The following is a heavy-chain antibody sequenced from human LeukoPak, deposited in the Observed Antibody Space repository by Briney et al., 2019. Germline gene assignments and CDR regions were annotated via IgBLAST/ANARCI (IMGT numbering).Heavy chain of an antibody. V-gene: IGHV3-23*01. J-gene: IGHJ4*02. CDR2: ISGSGGST. D-gene: IGHD5-18*01. Sequence: GGSLRLSCAASGFTFSSYAMSWVRQAPGKGLEWVSAISGSGGSTYYADSVKGRFTISRDNSKNTLYLQMNSLRAEDTAVYYCAKDTAQGYTYGTIEQDYWGQGTRVTVSS. CDR1: GFTFSSYA. CDR3: AKDTAQGYTYGTIEQDY.